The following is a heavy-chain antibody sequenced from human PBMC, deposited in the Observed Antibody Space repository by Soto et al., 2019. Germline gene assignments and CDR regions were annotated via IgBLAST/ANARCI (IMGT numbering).Heavy chain of an antibody. CDR3: ARRIPHYDFWSGTDPWFDP. CDR1: GGSISSSSDY. V-gene: IGHV4-39*01. D-gene: IGHD3-3*01. CDR2: IYYSGST. J-gene: IGHJ5*02. Sequence: SETLSLTCTVSGGSISSSSDYWGWIRQPPGKGLEWIGSIYYSGSTYYNPSLKSRVTISVDTSKNQFSLKLGSVTAADTAVYYCARRIPHYDFWSGTDPWFDPWGKGTLVTGSS.